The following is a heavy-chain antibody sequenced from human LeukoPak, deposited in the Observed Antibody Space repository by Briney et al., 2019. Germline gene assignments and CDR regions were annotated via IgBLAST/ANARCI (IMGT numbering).Heavy chain of an antibody. V-gene: IGHV3-7*03. CDR3: AKDRTSVGEGYYFDY. CDR1: GLTFSIHW. J-gene: IGHJ4*02. D-gene: IGHD3-10*01. CDR2: INQDGSDK. Sequence: GGSLRLSCAASGLTFSIHWMNWVRQAPGKGLECVSNINQDGSDKYYVDSVKGRFTISRDNSKNTLYLQMNSLRAEDTAVYYCAKDRTSVGEGYYFDYWGQGTPVTVSS.